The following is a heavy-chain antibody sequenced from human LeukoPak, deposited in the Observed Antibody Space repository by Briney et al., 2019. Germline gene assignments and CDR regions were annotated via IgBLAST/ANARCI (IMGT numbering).Heavy chain of an antibody. V-gene: IGHV1-8*02. CDR1: GGTFSSYA. J-gene: IGHJ4*02. Sequence: ASVKVSCKASGGTFSSYAISWVRQATGQGLEWMGWMNPNSGNTGYAQKFQGRVTMTRNTSISTAYMELSSLRSEDTAVYYCARAVKYCSGGSCYFYFDYWGQGTLVTVSS. CDR2: MNPNSGNT. D-gene: IGHD2-15*01. CDR3: ARAVKYCSGGSCYFYFDY.